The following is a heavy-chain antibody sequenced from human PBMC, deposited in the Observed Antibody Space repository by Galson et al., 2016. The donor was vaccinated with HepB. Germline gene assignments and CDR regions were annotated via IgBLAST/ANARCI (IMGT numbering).Heavy chain of an antibody. CDR2: ISGNGVGT. CDR1: RFSLSSYA. D-gene: IGHD6-13*01. V-gene: IGHV3-23*01. CDR3: ARGPRGQAPGLISIYYFGMDV. Sequence: SLRLSCAASRFSLSSYAMSWVRQAPGKGLEWVSTISGNGVGTYYADSVKGRFTISRDNSRNTLYVQMNSLRAEDTAVYYCARGPRGQAPGLISIYYFGMDVWGQGTTVTVSS. J-gene: IGHJ6*02.